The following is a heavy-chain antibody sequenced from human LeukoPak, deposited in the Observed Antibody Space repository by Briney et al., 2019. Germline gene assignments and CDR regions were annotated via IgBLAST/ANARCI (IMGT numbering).Heavy chain of an antibody. V-gene: IGHV1-18*04. CDR3: ARGLAVAAHSHPFDY. J-gene: IGHJ4*02. D-gene: IGHD6-19*01. Sequence: GASVKVSCKASGYTFTSYGISWVRQAPGQGLEWMGWIGAYNGNTNYAQKLQGRVTMTTDTSTSTAYMELRSLRSDDTAVYYCARGLAVAAHSHPFDYWGQGTLVTVSS. CDR2: IGAYNGNT. CDR1: GYTFTSYG.